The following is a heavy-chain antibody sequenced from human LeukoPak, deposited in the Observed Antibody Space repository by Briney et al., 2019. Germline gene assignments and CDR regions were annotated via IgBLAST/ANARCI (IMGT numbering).Heavy chain of an antibody. CDR2: ISGNGVST. CDR1: GVTFSSYA. J-gene: IGHJ4*02. D-gene: IGHD3-22*01. Sequence: GGSLRLSCSASGVTFSSYAMHWVPQAPGKGLESVSGISGNGVSTYHADSVKGRFTISRDNSKSTLYLQMSSLRAEDTAVYYCVKGFEGYYDSRSDYWGQGTLVTVSS. V-gene: IGHV3-64D*09. CDR3: VKGFEGYYDSRSDY.